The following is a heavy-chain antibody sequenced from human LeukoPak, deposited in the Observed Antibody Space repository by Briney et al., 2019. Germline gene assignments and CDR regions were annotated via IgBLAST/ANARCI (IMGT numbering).Heavy chain of an antibody. CDR3: AKDGSWGDYQFYFYIDV. Sequence: PGGSLRLSCAVSGFTFGNSAMSWVRQAPGKGLEWISGISASGHYTYTADSLKGQFTISRDNSKNTLYLQMNSLRAEDTALYYCAKDGSWGDYQFYFYIDVWGKGTMVTVSS. V-gene: IGHV3-23*01. CDR2: ISASGHYT. J-gene: IGHJ6*03. CDR1: GFTFGNSA. D-gene: IGHD3-16*01.